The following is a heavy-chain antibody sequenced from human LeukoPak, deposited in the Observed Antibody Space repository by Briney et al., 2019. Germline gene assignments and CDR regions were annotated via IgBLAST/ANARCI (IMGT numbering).Heavy chain of an antibody. J-gene: IGHJ5*02. CDR3: ARVSIVTVAGSNWFDP. CDR1: EFTFRSYW. CDR2: IKPDGSEK. V-gene: IGHV3-7*01. D-gene: IGHD6-19*01. Sequence: PGGSLRLSCAASEFTFRSYWMSWVRQAPGKGLEWVANIKPDGSEKYYVDSVKGRFTISRDNAKNSLFLQMSSLRAEDTAIYYCARVSIVTVAGSNWFDPWGQGTLVTVSS.